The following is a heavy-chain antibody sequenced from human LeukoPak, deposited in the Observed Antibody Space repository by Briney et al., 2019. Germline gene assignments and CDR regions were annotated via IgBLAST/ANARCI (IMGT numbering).Heavy chain of an antibody. J-gene: IGHJ3*02. CDR2: ISWNSGSI. V-gene: IGHV3-9*03. CDR1: GFTFEDYA. D-gene: IGHD6-19*01. CDR3: AKDRGQWLGLGAFDI. Sequence: GGSLRLSCAASGFTFEDYAMHWFRQAPGKGLEWVSGISWNSGSIGYADSVKGRFTISRDNAKNSLYLQMNSLRAEDMALYYCAKDRGQWLGLGAFDIWGQGTMVTVSS.